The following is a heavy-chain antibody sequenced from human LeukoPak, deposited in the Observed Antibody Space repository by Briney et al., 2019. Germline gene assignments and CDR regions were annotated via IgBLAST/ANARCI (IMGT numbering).Heavy chain of an antibody. D-gene: IGHD2-15*01. Sequence: ASVKVSRKASGGTFSSYAISWVRQAPGQGLEWMGRIIPILGIANYAQKFQGRVTITADKSTSTAYMELSSLRSEDTAVYYCARPQGYCSGGSCYGKVYDAFDIWGQGTMVTVSS. CDR3: ARPQGYCSGGSCYGKVYDAFDI. CDR2: IIPILGIA. CDR1: GGTFSSYA. V-gene: IGHV1-69*04. J-gene: IGHJ3*02.